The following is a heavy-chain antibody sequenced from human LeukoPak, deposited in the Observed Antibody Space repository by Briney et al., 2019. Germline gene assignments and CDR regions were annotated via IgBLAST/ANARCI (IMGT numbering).Heavy chain of an antibody. D-gene: IGHD3-10*01. J-gene: IGHJ4*02. CDR3: ARGESNANVDDYYYGSGSYYGY. CDR2: IYYSGST. Sequence: PSETLSLTCTVSGGSISSGDYYWSWIRQPPGKGLEWIGYIYYSGSTYYDPSLKSRVTISVDTSKNQFSLKLSSVTAADTAVYYCARGESNANVDDYYYGSGSYYGYWGQGTLVTVSS. V-gene: IGHV4-30-4*01. CDR1: GGSISSGDYY.